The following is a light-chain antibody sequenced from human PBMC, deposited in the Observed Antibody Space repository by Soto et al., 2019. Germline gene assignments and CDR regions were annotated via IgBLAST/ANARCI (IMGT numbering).Light chain of an antibody. V-gene: IGKV1-39*01. CDR1: QSIRKY. J-gene: IGKJ5*01. CDR3: QQLHDYPIT. Sequence: IQMTQSPSSLSASVLDRVIITFRASQSIRKYLNWYQHKPGKVPTLLIYAASSLQSGVPSRFRGSGSGTDFTLTISSLQPEDFETYYCQQLHDYPITFGQGTRLENK. CDR2: AAS.